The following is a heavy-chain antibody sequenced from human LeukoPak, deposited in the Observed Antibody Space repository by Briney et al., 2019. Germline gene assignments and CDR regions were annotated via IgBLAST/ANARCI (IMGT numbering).Heavy chain of an antibody. CDR3: AGVPVAGAKDAFDI. CDR1: GGSISSYY. V-gene: IGHV4-4*07. CDR2: IYTSGST. D-gene: IGHD6-19*01. Sequence: SETLSLTCTVSGGSISSYYWSWIRQPAGKGLEWIGRIYTSGSTNYNPSLKSRVTMSVDTSENQFSLKLSSVTAADTAVYYCAGVPVAGAKDAFDIWGQGTMVTVSS. J-gene: IGHJ3*02.